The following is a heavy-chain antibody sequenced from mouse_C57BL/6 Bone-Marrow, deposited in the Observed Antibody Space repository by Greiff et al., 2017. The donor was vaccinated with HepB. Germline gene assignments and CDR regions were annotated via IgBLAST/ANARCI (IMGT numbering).Heavy chain of an antibody. J-gene: IGHJ4*01. CDR1: GFNIKDDY. CDR3: TIYYYGAYAMDY. V-gene: IGHV14-4*01. CDR2: IDPENGDT. Sequence: EVQLQLSGAELVRPGASVKLSCTASGFNIKDDYMHWVKQKPEQGLEWIGWIDPENGDTEYASKFQGKATITADTSSNTAYLQLSSLTSEDTAVYYCTIYYYGAYAMDYWGQGTSVTVSS. D-gene: IGHD1-1*01.